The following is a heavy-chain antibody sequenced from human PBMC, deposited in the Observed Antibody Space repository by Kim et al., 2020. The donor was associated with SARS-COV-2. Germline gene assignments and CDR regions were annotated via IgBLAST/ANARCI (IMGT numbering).Heavy chain of an antibody. Sequence: ADSLKGRFNIPRDNPKNTLYLQMNSLRAEDTAVYYCAKDGDYYYYYGMDVWGQGTTVTVSS. V-gene: IGHV3-23*01. D-gene: IGHD4-17*01. CDR3: AKDGDYYYYYGMDV. J-gene: IGHJ6*02.